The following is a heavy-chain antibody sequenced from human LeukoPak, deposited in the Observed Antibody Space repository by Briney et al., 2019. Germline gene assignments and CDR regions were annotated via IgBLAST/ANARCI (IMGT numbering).Heavy chain of an antibody. J-gene: IGHJ3*02. V-gene: IGHV3-21*04. Sequence: PGGSLRLSCAASGFTFSSYSMNWVRQAPGKGLEWVSSISSSSSYIYYADSVKGRFTISRDNSKNSLYLQMNSLRAEDTAVYYCAKDRTVWSGSVDAFDICGQGTTGTVSS. CDR3: AKDRTVWSGSVDAFDI. D-gene: IGHD3-3*01. CDR1: GFTFSSYS. CDR2: ISSSSSYI.